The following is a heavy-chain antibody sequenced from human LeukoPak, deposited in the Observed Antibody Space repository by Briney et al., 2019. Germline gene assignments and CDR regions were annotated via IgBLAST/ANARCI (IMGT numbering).Heavy chain of an antibody. CDR2: ISVSGCST. J-gene: IGHJ4*02. Sequence: GGSLRLSCAASGFTFHSYAMSWVRQAPAKGLEWVSAISVSGCSTFYADSVKGRFTIPRDNSKNTLYLQMNSLRAEDTAVYYCAKDRRSYYDSSGYNWGQGTLVTVSS. CDR3: AKDRRSYYDSSGYN. CDR1: GFTFHSYA. D-gene: IGHD3-22*01. V-gene: IGHV3-23*01.